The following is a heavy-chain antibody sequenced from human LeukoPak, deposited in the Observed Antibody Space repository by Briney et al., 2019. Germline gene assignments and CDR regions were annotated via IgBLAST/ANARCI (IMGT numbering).Heavy chain of an antibody. D-gene: IGHD1-1*01. CDR1: GXSFTSNW. Sequence: GESLKISCKGSGXSFTSNWISWVRQMPGKGLEWMGRIDPSDSYTNYSPSFQGHVTISADKSISSAYLQWSRLKASDTDMYYCARQPEGTWFDPWGQGTLVTVSS. V-gene: IGHV5-10-1*01. CDR3: ARQPEGTWFDP. CDR2: IDPSDSYT. J-gene: IGHJ5*02.